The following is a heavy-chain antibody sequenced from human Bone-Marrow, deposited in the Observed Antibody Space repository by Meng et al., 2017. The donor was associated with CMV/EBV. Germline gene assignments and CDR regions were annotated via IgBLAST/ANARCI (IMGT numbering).Heavy chain of an antibody. D-gene: IGHD2-2*01. CDR2: IIPIFGTA. J-gene: IGHJ6*02. CDR1: GGTFSSYA. V-gene: IGHV1-69*05. Sequence: SVKVSCKASGGTFSSYAISWVRQAPGQGLEWMGGIIPIFGTANYAQKFQGRVTITTDESTSTAYMELSSLRSEDTAVYYCARTVVPAGGYYYYGMDVWGQGTTVTVPS. CDR3: ARTVVPAGGYYYYGMDV.